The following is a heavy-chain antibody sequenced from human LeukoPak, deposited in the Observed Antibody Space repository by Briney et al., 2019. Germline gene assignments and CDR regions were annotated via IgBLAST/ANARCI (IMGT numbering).Heavy chain of an antibody. CDR1: GLTFRSYE. J-gene: IGHJ4*02. D-gene: IGHD6-6*01. Sequence: GGSLRLSCAASGLTFRSYEMNWVRQAPGKGLEWVAYISDSGSSIYYADSVKGRFTISRDNSKNTLYLQMNSLRAEDTAVYYCAKGQQLVKLDSWGQGTLVTVSS. V-gene: IGHV3-48*03. CDR2: ISDSGSSI. CDR3: AKGQQLVKLDS.